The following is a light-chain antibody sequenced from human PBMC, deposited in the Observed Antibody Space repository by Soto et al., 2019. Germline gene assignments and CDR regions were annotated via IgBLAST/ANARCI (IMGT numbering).Light chain of an antibody. Sequence: EVVLTQSPGTLSLCPGERATLSCRASQSVSDNYLAWYQQKPGQAPRLLIYGASTRATGIPARFSGSGSGTEFTLTISSLQSEDFATYYCQQYESYSPLTFGGGTKVDIK. J-gene: IGKJ4*01. V-gene: IGKV3-15*01. CDR3: QQYESYSPLT. CDR2: GAS. CDR1: QSVSDNY.